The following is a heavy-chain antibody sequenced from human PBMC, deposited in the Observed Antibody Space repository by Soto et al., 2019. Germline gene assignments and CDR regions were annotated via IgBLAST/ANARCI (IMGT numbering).Heavy chain of an antibody. Sequence: QVQLVESGGGVVQPGESLTLSCVTSGFAFSNSGMHWVRQAPGKGPEWVAIVSADGRSQHYADSVKGRFTISRDTSKSMVFLQMDSLRAEETALYYCAKESDTYYDCHHLGQGTLVTVSS. J-gene: IGHJ5*02. V-gene: IGHV3-30*18. CDR3: AKESDTYYDCHH. CDR1: GFAFSNSG. D-gene: IGHD3-22*01. CDR2: VSADGRSQ.